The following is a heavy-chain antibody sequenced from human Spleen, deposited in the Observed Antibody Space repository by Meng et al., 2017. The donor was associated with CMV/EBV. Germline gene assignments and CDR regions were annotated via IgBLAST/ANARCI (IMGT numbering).Heavy chain of an antibody. D-gene: IGHD7-27*01. CDR1: GYTFTAHY. J-gene: IGHJ4*02. CDR3: ARDHNWGPDY. Sequence: ASVKVSCKASGYTFTAHYFHWVRQAPGQGLEWMGWIHPHRGDTNYAQNFQGRVTMTRDTSIRTVYMELTSLRSDDTAIYYCARDHNWGPDYWGQGTLVTVSS. V-gene: IGHV1-2*02. CDR2: IHPHRGDT.